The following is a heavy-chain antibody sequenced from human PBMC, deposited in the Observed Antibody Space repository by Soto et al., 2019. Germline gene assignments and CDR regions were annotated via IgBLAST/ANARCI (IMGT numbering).Heavy chain of an antibody. CDR1: GDSISSGGYY. Sequence: QVQLQESGPGLVKPSQTLSLTCTVSGDSISSGGYYWSWIRQHPGKGLEWIGYIYYSGSTYYNPSIKSRVTISVDTSKNQFSLKLSSVTAADTAVYYCARRSIAAAGWWFDPWGQGTLVTVSS. D-gene: IGHD6-13*01. V-gene: IGHV4-31*03. CDR3: ARRSIAAAGWWFDP. J-gene: IGHJ5*02. CDR2: IYYSGST.